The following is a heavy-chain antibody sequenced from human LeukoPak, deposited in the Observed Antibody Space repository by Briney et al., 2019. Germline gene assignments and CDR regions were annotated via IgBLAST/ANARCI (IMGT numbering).Heavy chain of an antibody. D-gene: IGHD6-19*01. CDR2: INHSGST. CDR3: ARDDNSGWTDY. J-gene: IGHJ4*02. Sequence: SETLSLTCAVYGGSFSGYYWSWIRQPPGKGLEWIGEINHSGSTNYNPSLKSRVTISVDTSKNQFSLKLSSVTAADTAVYYCARDDNSGWTDYWGQGTLVTVSS. V-gene: IGHV4-34*01. CDR1: GGSFSGYY.